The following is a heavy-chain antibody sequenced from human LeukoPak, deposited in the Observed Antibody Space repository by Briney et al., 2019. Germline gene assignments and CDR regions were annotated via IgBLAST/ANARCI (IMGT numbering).Heavy chain of an antibody. D-gene: IGHD6-13*01. CDR2: INHSGST. V-gene: IGHV4-34*01. Sequence: SETLSLTCAVYGGSFSGYYWRWIRQPPGKGLEWIGEINHSGSTNYNPSLKSRVTISVDTSKNQFSLKLSSVTAADTAVYYCARYYSSSWTYYFDYWGQGTLVTVSS. J-gene: IGHJ4*02. CDR3: ARYYSSSWTYYFDY. CDR1: GGSFSGYY.